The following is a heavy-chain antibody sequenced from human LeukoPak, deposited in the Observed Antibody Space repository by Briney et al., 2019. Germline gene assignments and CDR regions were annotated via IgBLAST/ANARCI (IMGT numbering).Heavy chain of an antibody. D-gene: IGHD1-26*01. CDR3: ATASYGEFDY. V-gene: IGHV1-24*01. Sequence: GASVKVSCKASGYTFTSYDINWVRQAPGKGLEWMGGFDPEDGETIYAQKFQGRVTMTEDTSTDTAYMELSSLRSEDTAVYYCATASYGEFDYWGQGTLVTVSS. CDR1: GYTFTSYD. J-gene: IGHJ4*02. CDR2: FDPEDGET.